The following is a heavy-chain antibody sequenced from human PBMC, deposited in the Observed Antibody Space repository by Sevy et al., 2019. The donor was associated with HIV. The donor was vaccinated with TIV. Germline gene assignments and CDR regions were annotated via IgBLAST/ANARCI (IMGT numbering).Heavy chain of an antibody. CDR2: ISSSSSTI. Sequence: GGSLKLSCAASGFTFSSYSMNWVRQAPGKGLEWVSYISSSSSTIYYADSVKGRFTISRDNAKNSLYLQMNSLRDEDTAVYYCARGSRSSIAARLTGDFDYWGQGTLFTVSS. CDR1: GFTFSSYS. CDR3: ARGSRSSIAARLTGDFDY. V-gene: IGHV3-48*02. J-gene: IGHJ4*02. D-gene: IGHD6-6*01.